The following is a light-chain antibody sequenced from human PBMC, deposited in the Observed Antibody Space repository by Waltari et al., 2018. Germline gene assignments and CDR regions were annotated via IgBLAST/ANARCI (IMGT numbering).Light chain of an antibody. CDR3: SSFTSRSTWV. J-gene: IGLJ3*02. CDR1: ISDAGGYNY. V-gene: IGLV2-14*01. Sequence: QSALTQPASVSGSPGQSITISCTGTISDAGGYNYDSWYQQHPGKAPKLMIYDVSNRPSGVSNRFSGSKSGNTASLTISGLQAEDESDYYCSSFTSRSTWVFGGGTKLTVL. CDR2: DVS.